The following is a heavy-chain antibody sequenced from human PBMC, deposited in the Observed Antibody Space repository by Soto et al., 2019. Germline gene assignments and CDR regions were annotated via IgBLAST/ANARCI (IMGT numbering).Heavy chain of an antibody. V-gene: IGHV1-69*04. J-gene: IGHJ4*02. Sequence: SVKVSCKASGGTFSSYTISWVRQAPGQGLEWMGRIIPILGIANYAQKFQGRVTITADKSTSTAYMELSSLRSEDTAVYYCARDPHSPFNCSSTSCYDYWGQGTLVTVSS. CDR3: ARDPHSPFNCSSTSCYDY. D-gene: IGHD2-2*01. CDR2: IIPILGIA. CDR1: GGTFSSYT.